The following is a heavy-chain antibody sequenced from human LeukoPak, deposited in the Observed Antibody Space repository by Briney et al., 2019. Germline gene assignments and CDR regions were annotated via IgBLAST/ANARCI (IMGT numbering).Heavy chain of an antibody. D-gene: IGHD4-17*01. Sequence: PSETLSLTCTVSGGSISSYYWSWIRQPPGKGLEWIGYIYYSGSTNYNPSLKSRVTISVDTSKNQFSLKLSSVTAADTAVYYCARSTVTTLLGFDYWGQGTLVTVSS. J-gene: IGHJ4*02. CDR2: IYYSGST. CDR1: GGSISSYY. CDR3: ARSTVTTLLGFDY. V-gene: IGHV4-59*01.